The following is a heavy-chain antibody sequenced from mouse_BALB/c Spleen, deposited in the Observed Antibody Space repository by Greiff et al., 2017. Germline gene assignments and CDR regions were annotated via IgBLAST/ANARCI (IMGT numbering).Heavy chain of an antibody. J-gene: IGHJ4*01. CDR3: ARHGYAMDY. CDR1: GFTFSSYT. CDR2: ISNGGGST. V-gene: IGHV5-12-2*01. Sequence: EVKLVESGGGLVQPGGSLKLSCAASGFTFSSYTMSWVRQTPEKRLEWVAYISNGGGSTYYPDTVKGRFTISRDNAKNTLYLQMSSLKSGDTAMYYCARHGYAMDYWGQGTSVTVSS.